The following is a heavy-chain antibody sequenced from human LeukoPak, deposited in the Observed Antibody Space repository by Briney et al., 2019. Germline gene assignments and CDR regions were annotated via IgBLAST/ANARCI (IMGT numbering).Heavy chain of an antibody. CDR2: INTNSDAT. CDR3: ARVKKLMPEFEF. D-gene: IGHD2-2*01. V-gene: IGHV1-2*02. Sequence: ASVKVSCKSSGYTFIDYYIHWVRQAPGQGLEWMGWINTNSDATKYAQKVQGRVSMTRDTSINTAYMDLTNLRSDDTAIFYCARVKKLMPEFEFWGQGTLVTVSS. J-gene: IGHJ4*02. CDR1: GYTFIDYY.